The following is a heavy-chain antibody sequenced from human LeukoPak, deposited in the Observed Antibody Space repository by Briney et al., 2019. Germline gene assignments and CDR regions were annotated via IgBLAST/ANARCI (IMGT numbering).Heavy chain of an antibody. CDR2: IYPGDSDT. Sequence: GASVKVSCKGSGYSFTSYWIGWVRQMPGKGLEWMGIIYPGDSDTRYSPSFQGQVTISADKSISTAYLQWSSLKASDTAMYYCARLTPPGPYYYYYYMDVWGKGTTVTVSS. D-gene: IGHD1-14*01. J-gene: IGHJ6*03. V-gene: IGHV5-51*01. CDR3: ARLTPPGPYYYYYYMDV. CDR1: GYSFTSYW.